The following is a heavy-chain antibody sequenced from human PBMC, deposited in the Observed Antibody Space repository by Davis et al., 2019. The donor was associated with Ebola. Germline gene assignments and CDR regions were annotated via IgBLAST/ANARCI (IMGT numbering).Heavy chain of an antibody. CDR3: ARDFVPAAIRGTAFDI. J-gene: IGHJ3*02. Sequence: GESLKISCEASGFTFSYHRMSWIRQVPGKGLEWLSYIADSGVDYAESVKGRFTIYRDNAKNSLYLQMNSLRDEDTAVYYCARDFVPAAIRGTAFDIWGQGTMVTVSS. CDR1: GFTFSYHR. CDR2: IADSGV. D-gene: IGHD2-2*01. V-gene: IGHV3-48*02.